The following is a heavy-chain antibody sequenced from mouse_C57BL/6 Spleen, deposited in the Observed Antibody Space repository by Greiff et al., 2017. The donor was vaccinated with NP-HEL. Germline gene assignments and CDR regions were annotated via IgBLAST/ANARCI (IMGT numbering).Heavy chain of an antibody. Sequence: QVQLLQSGAELVKPGASVKLSCKASGYTFTSYWMPWVKQRPGQGLEWIGMIHPNSGSTNYTEKLKGKVTLTVDNSSSTAYMQLSSLTSEDSAVYYGARSETAQATEAMGYRGQGASVTVSS. V-gene: IGHV1-64*01. CDR1: GYTFTSYW. J-gene: IGHJ4*01. CDR2: IHPNSGST. CDR3: ARSETAQATEAMGY. D-gene: IGHD3-2*02.